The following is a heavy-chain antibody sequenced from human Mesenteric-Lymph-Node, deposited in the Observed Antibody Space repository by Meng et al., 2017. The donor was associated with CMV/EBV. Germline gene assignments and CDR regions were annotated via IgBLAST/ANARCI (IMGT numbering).Heavy chain of an antibody. D-gene: IGHD2/OR15-2a*01. CDR3: ADFGGVPPHC. Sequence: SVTVTIHVDSISLSNLSSNGFRQSPARGLEWLGMRYYRFESVNYYAMSLNSRISVNVDTSKNHLTLNLSLVSPEATAVYYWADFGGVPPHCWGQGTLVTVSS. CDR1: VDSISLSNLS. CDR2: RYYRFESVN. J-gene: IGHJ4*02. V-gene: IGHV6-1*01.